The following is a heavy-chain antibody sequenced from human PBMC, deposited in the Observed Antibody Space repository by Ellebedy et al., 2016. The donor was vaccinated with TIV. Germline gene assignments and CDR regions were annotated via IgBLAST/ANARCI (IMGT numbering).Heavy chain of an antibody. D-gene: IGHD7-27*01. J-gene: IGHJ6*02. CDR2: IIPIFGTA. V-gene: IGHV1-69*06. Sequence: SVKVSCXASGGTFSSYAISWVRQAPGQGLEWMGGIIPIFGTANYAQKFQGRVTITADKSTSTAYMELSSLRSEDTAVYYCATGFFTGEDYYYGMDVWGQGTTVTVSS. CDR1: GGTFSSYA. CDR3: ATGFFTGEDYYYGMDV.